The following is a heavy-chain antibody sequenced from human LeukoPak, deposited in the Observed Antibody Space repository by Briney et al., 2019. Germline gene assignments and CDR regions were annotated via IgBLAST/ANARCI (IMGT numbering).Heavy chain of an antibody. CDR2: ISSRSST. CDR1: GFTFTTYS. Sequence: GGSLRLSCAASGFTFTTYSMNWVRQAPGKGLEWVSSISSRSSTYYADSVKGRFTISRDNAKNSLFLQMNSLRAEDTAVYYCARDSSLDYWGQGTLVTVSS. D-gene: IGHD6-13*01. V-gene: IGHV3-21*01. CDR3: ARDSSLDY. J-gene: IGHJ4*02.